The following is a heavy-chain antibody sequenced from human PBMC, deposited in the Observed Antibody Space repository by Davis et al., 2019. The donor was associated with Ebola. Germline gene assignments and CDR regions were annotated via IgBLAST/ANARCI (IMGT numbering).Heavy chain of an antibody. CDR2: ISGSGGST. CDR3: ARDCTNGVCYSGV. CDR1: GFTFSSYA. Sequence: GESLKISCAASGFTFSSYAMSWVRQAPGKGLEWVSAISGSGGSTYYADSVKGRFTISRDNSKNTLYLQMNSLRAEDTAVYYCARDCTNGVCYSGVWGQGTLVTVSS. J-gene: IGHJ4*02. D-gene: IGHD2-8*01. V-gene: IGHV3-23*01.